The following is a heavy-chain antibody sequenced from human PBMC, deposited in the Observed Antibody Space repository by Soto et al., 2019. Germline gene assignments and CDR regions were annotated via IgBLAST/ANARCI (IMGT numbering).Heavy chain of an antibody. J-gene: IGHJ4*02. Sequence: PGGSLRLSCAASGFTFSSYAMHWVRQAPGKGLEWVAVISYDGSNKYYADSVKGRFTISRDNSKNTLYLQMNSLRAEDTAVYYCARVDAIVGATDERGSIERYWGQGTLVTVSS. D-gene: IGHD1-26*01. V-gene: IGHV3-30-3*01. CDR2: ISYDGSNK. CDR3: ARVDAIVGATDERGSIERY. CDR1: GFTFSSYA.